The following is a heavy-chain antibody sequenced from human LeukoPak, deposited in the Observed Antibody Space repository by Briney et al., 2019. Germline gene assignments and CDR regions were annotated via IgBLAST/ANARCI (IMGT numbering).Heavy chain of an antibody. V-gene: IGHV1-8*03. J-gene: IGHJ4*02. Sequence: ASVKVSCKSYGYTFSTYDINWLRQAAGQGLEWMGWMNPNSANTGFAQKFQGRAAITRDTSTATAYLELSSLTSEDTAVYYCARAIRYQLLSDYWGQGTLVTVSS. CDR2: MNPNSANT. CDR3: ARAIRYQLLSDY. D-gene: IGHD2-2*01. CDR1: GYTFSTYD.